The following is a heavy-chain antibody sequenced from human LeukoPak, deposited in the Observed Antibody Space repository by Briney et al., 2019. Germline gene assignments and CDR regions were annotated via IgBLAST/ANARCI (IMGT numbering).Heavy chain of an antibody. CDR1: GFTFSSYA. Sequence: GRSLRLSCAASGFTFSSYALHWVRQAPGKGLEWVAVISYDGSNKYYADSVKGRFTISRDNSKNTLYLQMNSLRAEDTAVYYCASRTVTPGAFDIWGQGTMVTVSS. CDR3: ASRTVTPGAFDI. CDR2: ISYDGSNK. J-gene: IGHJ3*02. D-gene: IGHD4-17*01. V-gene: IGHV3-30*04.